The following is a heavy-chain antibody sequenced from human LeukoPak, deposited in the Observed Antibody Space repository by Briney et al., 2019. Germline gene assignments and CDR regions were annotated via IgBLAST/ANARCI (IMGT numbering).Heavy chain of an antibody. CDR2: IYPADSDT. CDR1: GYIFTNYW. Sequence: NRGESLKISCQVSGYIFTNYWIGWVRQMPGKGLESMGIIYPADSDTTYSPSFQGQVTISADKSISTVYLQWSSLRASDTAMYYCARRAAEWELLDYWGQGTLVTVSS. D-gene: IGHD1-26*01. V-gene: IGHV5-51*01. J-gene: IGHJ4*02. CDR3: ARRAAEWELLDY.